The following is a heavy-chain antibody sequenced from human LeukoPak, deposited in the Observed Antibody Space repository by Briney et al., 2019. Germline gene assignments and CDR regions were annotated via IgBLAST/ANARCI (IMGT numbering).Heavy chain of an antibody. CDR3: AKSTAMGDFDY. V-gene: IGHV3-23*01. Sequence: GESLRLSCAASGFTFSSYAMSWVRQAPGKGLEWVSAISGSGGSTYYADSVKGRFTISRDNSKNTLYLQMSSLRAEDTAVYYCAKSTAMGDFDYWGQGTLVTVSS. J-gene: IGHJ4*02. D-gene: IGHD5-18*01. CDR2: ISGSGGST. CDR1: GFTFSSYA.